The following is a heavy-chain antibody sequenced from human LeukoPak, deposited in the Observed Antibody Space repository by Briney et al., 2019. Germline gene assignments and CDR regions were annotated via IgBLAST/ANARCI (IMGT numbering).Heavy chain of an antibody. V-gene: IGHV3-9*01. CDR1: GFTFDNYA. D-gene: IGHD3-3*01. CDR3: AKDNIRRFLEWLFDS. Sequence: GRSLRLSCVASGFTFDNYAMPWVRQAPGKGLEWVSGIRWDSGSISYVDSVKGRFTISRDNAKNSLYLQMNSLRAEDTAVYYWAKDNIRRFLEWLFDSWGEGKLGTVSS. J-gene: IGHJ4*02. CDR2: IRWDSGSI.